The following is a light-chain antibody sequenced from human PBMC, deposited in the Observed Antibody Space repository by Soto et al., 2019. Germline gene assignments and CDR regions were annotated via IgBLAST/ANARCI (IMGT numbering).Light chain of an antibody. CDR2: DAS. V-gene: IGKV3-11*01. CDR3: QQRSNWPPIT. CDR1: QSVSSY. J-gene: IGKJ5*01. Sequence: EIVSTQSTATLSWSQGEGATLSCRASQSVSSYLAWYQQKPGQAPRLLIYDASNRATGIPARFSGSGSGTDFTLTISSLEPEDFAVYYCQQRSNWPPITLGQGTRLEVK.